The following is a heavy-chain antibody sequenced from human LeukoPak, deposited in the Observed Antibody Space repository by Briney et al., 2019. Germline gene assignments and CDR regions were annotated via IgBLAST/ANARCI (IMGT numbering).Heavy chain of an antibody. D-gene: IGHD6-6*01. CDR3: AKDSTPTEYSSSPADY. CDR2: IRQDGSVQ. V-gene: IGHV3-7*03. CDR1: GFTFSSYW. J-gene: IGHJ4*02. Sequence: GGSLRLSCAASGFTFSSYWMSWVRQAPGKGLEWVANIRQDGSVQNYVGSVKGRFTISRDNPMNSVYLQMNSLRAEDTAVYYCAKDSTPTEYSSSPADYWGQGTLVTVSS.